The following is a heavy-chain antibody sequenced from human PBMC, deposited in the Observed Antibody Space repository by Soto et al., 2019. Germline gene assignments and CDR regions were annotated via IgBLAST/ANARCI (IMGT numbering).Heavy chain of an antibody. CDR1: GYTSSGGDY. CDR2: IYHSGST. J-gene: IGHJ6*02. V-gene: IGHV4-38-2*01. Sequence: SVPMSVTCGVAGYTSSGGDYWGWIRKPPGKGLEWIGSIYHSGSTYYNPSLKSRVTISVDTSKNQFSLKLSSVTAADTAVYYCARSQLLRWYYYYGMAVWVQGTTVTVSS. D-gene: IGHD2-2*01. CDR3: ARSQLLRWYYYYGMAV.